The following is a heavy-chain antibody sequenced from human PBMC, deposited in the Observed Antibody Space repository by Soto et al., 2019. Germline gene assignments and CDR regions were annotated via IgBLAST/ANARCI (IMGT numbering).Heavy chain of an antibody. CDR1: GDSISSGGYY. D-gene: IGHD2-15*01. J-gene: IGHJ4*02. CDR3: ARGSTVAAILFDY. CDR2: IYYSGST. V-gene: IGHV4-31*03. Sequence: QVQLQESGPGLVKPSQTLSLTCTVSGDSISSGGYYWSWIRQHPGKGLEWIGYIYYSGSTYYNPSLKSRVIXSXDXXKNQCSRKLSSVTAADTAVYYCARGSTVAAILFDYWGQGTLVTVSS.